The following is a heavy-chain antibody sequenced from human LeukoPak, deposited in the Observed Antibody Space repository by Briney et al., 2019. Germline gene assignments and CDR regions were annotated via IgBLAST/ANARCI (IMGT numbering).Heavy chain of an antibody. CDR3: ARDWSVLVDDAFDI. Sequence: ASVKVSCKASGYTFTTYDVNWVRQATGRGLEWMGWMSPNNGNTGYAQKFQGRVTMTRDTSIDTVYMELSSLRSEDTAVYYCARDWSVLVDDAFDIWGQGTMVTVSS. CDR1: GYTFTTYD. CDR2: MSPNNGNT. D-gene: IGHD2-8*02. V-gene: IGHV1-8*01. J-gene: IGHJ3*02.